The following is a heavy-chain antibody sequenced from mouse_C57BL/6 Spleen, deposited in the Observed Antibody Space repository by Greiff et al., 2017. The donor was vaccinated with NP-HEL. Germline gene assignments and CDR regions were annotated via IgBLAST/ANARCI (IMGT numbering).Heavy chain of an antibody. CDR2: INPSTGGT. CDR1: GYSFTGYY. D-gene: IGHD1-1*01. Sequence: EVQLQQSGPELVKPGASVKISCKASGYSFTGYYMHWVKQSSEKSLEWIGEINPSTGGTSYNQKFKGKATLTVDKSSSTAYMQLKSLTSEDSAVYYCARSGGSSYDYFDYWGQGTTLTVSS. CDR3: ARSGGSSYDYFDY. V-gene: IGHV1-43*01. J-gene: IGHJ2*01.